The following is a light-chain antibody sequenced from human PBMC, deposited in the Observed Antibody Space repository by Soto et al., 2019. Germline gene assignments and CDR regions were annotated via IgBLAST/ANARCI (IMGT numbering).Light chain of an antibody. V-gene: IGKV1-33*01. CDR1: QDITNY. J-gene: IGKJ5*01. CDR3: QQFDTLPLT. Sequence: DIQMTQSPSSLSASVGDRVTIISQASQDITNYLNWYQQKPGKAPKLLIHDSSNLETGVPSRFSGSGSGTYFSFTISSLQPEDIATYYCQQFDTLPLTFGQGTRLEIK. CDR2: DSS.